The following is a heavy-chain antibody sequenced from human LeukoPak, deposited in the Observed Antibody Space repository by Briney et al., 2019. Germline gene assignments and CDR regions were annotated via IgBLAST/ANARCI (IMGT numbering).Heavy chain of an antibody. CDR3: AKVCRITMIVVYPSDGMDV. J-gene: IGHJ6*02. CDR1: GYTFTSYY. D-gene: IGHD3-22*01. Sequence: ASVKVSCKASGYTFTSYYLHWVRLAPGQGLEWMGWINPNSGGTNYVQRFQGRVTMTRDTSISTAYMELSRLRSDDTAVYYCAKVCRITMIVVYPSDGMDVWGQGTTVTVSS. CDR2: INPNSGGT. V-gene: IGHV1-2*02.